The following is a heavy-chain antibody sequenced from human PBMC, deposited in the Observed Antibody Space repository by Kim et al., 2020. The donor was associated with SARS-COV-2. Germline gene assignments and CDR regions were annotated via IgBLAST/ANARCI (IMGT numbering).Heavy chain of an antibody. V-gene: IGHV4-34*01. Sequence: SETLSLTCAVYGGSFSGYYWSWIRQPPGKGLEWIGEINHSGSTNYNPSLKSRVTISVDTSKNQFSLKLSSVTAADTAVYYCARGASYYGMDVWGQGTTVTVSS. D-gene: IGHD1-26*01. CDR2: INHSGST. CDR3: ARGASYYGMDV. CDR1: GGSFSGYY. J-gene: IGHJ6*02.